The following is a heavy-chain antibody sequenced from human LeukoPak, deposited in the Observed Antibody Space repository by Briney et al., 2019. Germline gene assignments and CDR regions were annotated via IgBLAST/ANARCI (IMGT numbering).Heavy chain of an antibody. J-gene: IGHJ4*02. D-gene: IGHD6-13*01. CDR3: ARGRGIAAAGTKIDY. Sequence: PGGSLRLSCAASGFTFSSYAMSWVRQAPGKGLEWVSAISGSGGSTYYADSVKGRFTISRDNSKNTLYLQMNGLRAKDTAVYYCARGRGIAAAGTKIDYWGQGTLVTVSS. V-gene: IGHV3-23*01. CDR1: GFTFSSYA. CDR2: ISGSGGST.